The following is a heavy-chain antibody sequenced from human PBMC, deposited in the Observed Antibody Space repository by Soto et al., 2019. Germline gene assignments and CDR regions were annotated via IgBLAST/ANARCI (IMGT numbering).Heavy chain of an antibody. V-gene: IGHV1-2*02. CDR2: INPNSGGT. Sequence: ASVKVSGKASGYTFTGYYMHWVRQAPGQGLEWMGWINPNSGGTNYAQKFQGRVTMTRDTSISTAYMELSRLRSDDTAVYYCARDLVVVPAANYIPFDYWGQGTLVTVSS. D-gene: IGHD2-2*01. CDR1: GYTFTGYY. CDR3: ARDLVVVPAANYIPFDY. J-gene: IGHJ4*02.